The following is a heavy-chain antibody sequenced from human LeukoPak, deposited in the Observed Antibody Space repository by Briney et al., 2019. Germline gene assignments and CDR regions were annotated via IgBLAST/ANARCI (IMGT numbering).Heavy chain of an antibody. J-gene: IGHJ4*02. CDR1: GGSISGFY. D-gene: IGHD2-15*01. Sequence: IPSETLCLTCSVSGGSISGFYWSWIRQPPGKGLEWIGYIYYSGSTNYNPSLKSRVTISVDTSKNQFSLKLSSVTAADTAVYYCARYDCGSSSCRPDYFDYWGQGTLVTVSS. V-gene: IGHV4-59*08. CDR2: IYYSGST. CDR3: ARYDCGSSSCRPDYFDY.